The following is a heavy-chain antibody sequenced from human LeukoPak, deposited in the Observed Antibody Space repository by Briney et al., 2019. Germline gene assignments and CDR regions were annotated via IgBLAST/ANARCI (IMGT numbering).Heavy chain of an antibody. J-gene: IGHJ5*02. CDR3: ARRLTQYDCFDP. CDR1: GGSISSSNYY. CDR2: IYYGGDT. V-gene: IGHV4-39*01. Sequence: SETLSLTCSVSGGSISSSNYYWGWIRQPPGKGLEWIGSIYYGGDTYYSPSLKSRVTISVDTSKNQFSLHLNSVTPEDTAVYYCARRLTQYDCFDPWGQGILVTVSS. D-gene: IGHD2-2*01.